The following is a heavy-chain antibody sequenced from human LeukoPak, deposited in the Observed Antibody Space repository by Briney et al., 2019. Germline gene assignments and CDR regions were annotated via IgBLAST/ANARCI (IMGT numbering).Heavy chain of an antibody. CDR1: GGSFSGYY. J-gene: IGHJ1*01. Sequence: SETLSLTCAVYGGSFSGYYWSWIRQPPGKGLEWIGEINHSGSTNYNPSLKSRVTLSVDTSKNQFSLKLRSVTAADTAVYYCARSGERGTSAEYFQLWGQGALVTVSS. CDR3: ARSGERGTSAEYFQL. CDR2: INHSGST. D-gene: IGHD2-8*01. V-gene: IGHV4-34*01.